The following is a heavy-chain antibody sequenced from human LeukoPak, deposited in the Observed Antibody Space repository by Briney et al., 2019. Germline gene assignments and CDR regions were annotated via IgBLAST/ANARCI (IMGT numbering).Heavy chain of an antibody. CDR1: GFTFSSYS. J-gene: IGHJ4*02. Sequence: NAGGSLRLSCAASGFTFSSYSMNWVRQVPGKGLEWVSSISSSSSYIYYADSVKGRFTISRDNAKNSLYLQMNSLRAEDTAVYYCARDPNRYCSSTSCYAGCDYWGQGTLVTVSS. CDR2: ISSSSSYI. CDR3: ARDPNRYCSSTSCYAGCDY. D-gene: IGHD2-2*01. V-gene: IGHV3-21*01.